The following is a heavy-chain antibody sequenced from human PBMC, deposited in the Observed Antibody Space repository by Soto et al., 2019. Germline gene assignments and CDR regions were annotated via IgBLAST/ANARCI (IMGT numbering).Heavy chain of an antibody. CDR3: ARNIAARAAFDI. CDR1: GYTFTSYG. CDR2: ISAYNGNT. J-gene: IGHJ3*02. D-gene: IGHD6-6*01. Sequence: ASVKVSCKSSGYTFTSYGISCVRQAPGQGLEWMGWISAYNGNTNYAQKLQGRVTMTTDTSTSTAYMELRSLRSDDTAVYYCARNIAARAAFDIWGQGTMVTVSS. V-gene: IGHV1-18*01.